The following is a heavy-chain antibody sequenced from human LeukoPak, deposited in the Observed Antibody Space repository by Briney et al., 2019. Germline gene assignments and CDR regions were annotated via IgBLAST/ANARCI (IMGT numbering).Heavy chain of an antibody. CDR3: ARCVSGSYGKFDY. Sequence: GLSLRLSCAASGFTFSSYAMSWVRQAPGAGLEWVSAISGSGGSTYYADSVQGRFTISRDNAKNTLYPQMNSLRAEDTAVYYCARCVSGSYGKFDYWGQGTRVSVSS. J-gene: IGHJ4*02. D-gene: IGHD1-26*01. V-gene: IGHV3-23*01. CDR2: ISGSGGST. CDR1: GFTFSSYA.